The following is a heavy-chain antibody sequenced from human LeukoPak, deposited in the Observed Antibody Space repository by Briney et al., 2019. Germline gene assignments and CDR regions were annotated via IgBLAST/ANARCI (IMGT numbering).Heavy chain of an antibody. CDR3: ARDWGKGDY. V-gene: IGHV3-33*01. CDR2: IWYDGSNK. CDR1: GFTFSSYG. J-gene: IGHJ4*02. Sequence: GGSLRLSCAASGFTFSSYGMHWVRQAPGKGVEWVSLIWYDGSNKYYADSVKGRFTISRDNSKNTLYLQMNSLRAEDTAVYYCARDWGKGDYWGQGTLVTVSS. D-gene: IGHD3-16*01.